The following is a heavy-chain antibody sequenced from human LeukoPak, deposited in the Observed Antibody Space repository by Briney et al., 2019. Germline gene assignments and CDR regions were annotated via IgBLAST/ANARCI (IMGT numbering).Heavy chain of an antibody. CDR1: GFSVSTIHNY. D-gene: IGHD1/OR15-1a*01. J-gene: IGHJ4*02. Sequence: PSETLSLICAVSGFSVSTIHNYWGWVRQPPGKGLEWIGSIDYGGGLHRIPSLQSRLTISRDPSNNHFSLSLRSVRAADTVVYYCVRDTGNWNIDYWGRGILVTVSS. CDR2: IDYGGGL. CDR3: VRDTGNWNIDY. V-gene: IGHV4-39*02.